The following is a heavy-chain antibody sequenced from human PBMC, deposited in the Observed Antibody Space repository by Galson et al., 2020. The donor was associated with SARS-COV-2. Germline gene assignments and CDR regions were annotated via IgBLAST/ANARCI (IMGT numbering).Heavy chain of an antibody. D-gene: IGHD1-26*01. V-gene: IGHV3-48*03. Sequence: GESLKISCAASGFSFSSYEMNWVRQAPGKGLEWVSYISRSGGATYYAESVRGRFTISRDNVKNSLHLQMNSLRAADTALYYCVRDVSDGVSWDLPFDSWGQGTLVTVSS. J-gene: IGHJ4*02. CDR3: VRDVSDGVSWDLPFDS. CDR1: GFSFSSYE. CDR2: ISRSGGAT.